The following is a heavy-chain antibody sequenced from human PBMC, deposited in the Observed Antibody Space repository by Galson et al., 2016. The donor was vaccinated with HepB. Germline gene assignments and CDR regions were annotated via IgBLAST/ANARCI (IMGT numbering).Heavy chain of an antibody. J-gene: IGHJ5*01. V-gene: IGHV3-23*01. D-gene: IGHD6-13*01. CDR1: GFTLNTYA. Sequence: SLRLSCAASGFTLNTYAMSWVRQTPGKGLEWVATVSGTGNNAWYADSVKGRFTISRDNSKNTLSLQMRSLRADDTAVYFCARLGYRSTWFDYWGQGALVTVSS. CDR3: ARLGYRSTWFDY. CDR2: VSGTGNNA.